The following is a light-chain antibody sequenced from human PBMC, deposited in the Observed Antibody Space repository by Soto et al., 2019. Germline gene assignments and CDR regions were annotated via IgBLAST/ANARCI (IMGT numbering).Light chain of an antibody. V-gene: IGKV1-39*01. CDR2: AAS. CDR3: QHGYSNPLT. J-gene: IGKJ4*01. Sequence: DIQMTQSPSSLSASVGDRVTLTCRASQSISTYLHWYQQKPGKAPNLLIYAASTLQSGVPSRFSGSGSGTDFTITISSLQPEYFATYFCQHGYSNPLTFGGGTKVDIK. CDR1: QSISTY.